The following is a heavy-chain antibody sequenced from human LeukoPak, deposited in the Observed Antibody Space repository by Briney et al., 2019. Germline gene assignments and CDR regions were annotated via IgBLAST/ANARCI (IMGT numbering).Heavy chain of an antibody. V-gene: IGHV3-23*01. CDR1: GFTFSSYA. CDR3: ARHIDTMIVVVITPGAFDI. CDR2: ISGSGVST. J-gene: IGHJ3*02. Sequence: GGSLRLSCAASGFTFSSYAMSWVRQAPGKGLEWVSAISGSGVSTYYADSVKGRFTISRDNSKNTVYLQMNSLRAEDTAVYYCARHIDTMIVVVITPGAFDIWGQGTMVTVSS. D-gene: IGHD3-22*01.